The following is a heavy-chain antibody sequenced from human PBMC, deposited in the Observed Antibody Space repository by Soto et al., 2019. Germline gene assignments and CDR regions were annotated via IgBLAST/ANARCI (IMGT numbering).Heavy chain of an antibody. Sequence: GASVKVSCKASGYTFTSYGIGWVRQAPGQGLEWMGWISAYNGNTNYAQKLQGRVTMTTDTSTSTAYMELRSLRSDDTAVYYCARGLLRYFDWPFDYWGQGTLVTVSS. CDR1: GYTFTSYG. CDR2: ISAYNGNT. CDR3: ARGLLRYFDWPFDY. D-gene: IGHD3-9*01. J-gene: IGHJ4*02. V-gene: IGHV1-18*01.